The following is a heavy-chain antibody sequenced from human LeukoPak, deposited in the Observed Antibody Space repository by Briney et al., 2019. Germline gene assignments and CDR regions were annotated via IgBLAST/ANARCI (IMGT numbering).Heavy chain of an antibody. D-gene: IGHD4-17*01. V-gene: IGHV4-4*07. CDR2: IYTSGST. J-gene: IGHJ4*02. CDR3: ARDDYGQKGFDY. CDR1: GDSISTSY. Sequence: SETLSLTCTVSGDSISTSYWSWIRQPAGKGLEWIGRIYTSGSTNYNPSLKSRVIMSVDTSKNQFSLKLRSVTAADTAVYYCARDDYGQKGFDYWGQGTLVTVSS.